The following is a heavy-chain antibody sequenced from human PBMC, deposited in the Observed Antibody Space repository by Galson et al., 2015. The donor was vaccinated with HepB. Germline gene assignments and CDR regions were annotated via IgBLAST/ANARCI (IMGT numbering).Heavy chain of an antibody. Sequence: SLRLSCAASGFTFSSYWMHWVRQAPGKGLVWVSRTNSDGRTTAYADSVKGRFTISRDNAKNTLYLQMNSLRADDTAVYYCARVSLRYQVLGGYSGYDYWGQGTLVTVSS. D-gene: IGHD5-12*01. CDR1: GFTFSSYW. CDR3: ARVSLRYQVLGGYSGYDY. V-gene: IGHV3-74*01. CDR2: TNSDGRTT. J-gene: IGHJ4*02.